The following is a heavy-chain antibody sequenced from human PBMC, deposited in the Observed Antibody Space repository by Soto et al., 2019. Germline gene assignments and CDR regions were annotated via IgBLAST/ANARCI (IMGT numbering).Heavy chain of an antibody. D-gene: IGHD3-10*01. J-gene: IGHJ5*02. CDR1: GFTFSSYS. V-gene: IGHV3-48*02. Sequence: GGSLRLSCAASGFTFSSYSMNWVRQAPGKGLEWDSYISSSSSTIYYADSVKGRFTISRDNAKNSLYLQMNSLRDEDTAVYYCARGSVRYNWFDPWGQGTLVTVSS. CDR3: ARGSVRYNWFDP. CDR2: ISSSSSTI.